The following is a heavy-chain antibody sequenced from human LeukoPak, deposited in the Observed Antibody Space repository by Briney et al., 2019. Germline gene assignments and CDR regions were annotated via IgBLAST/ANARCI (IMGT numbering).Heavy chain of an antibody. Sequence: GGSLRLSCAASGFTFSSYAMSWVRQAPGKGLEWVSAISGRGGSTYYADSVKGRFTISRDNSKNTLYLQMNSLRAEDTAVYYCAKDDITYYDFWSGQFFDYWGQGTLVTVSS. V-gene: IGHV3-23*01. J-gene: IGHJ4*02. CDR2: ISGRGGST. CDR1: GFTFSSYA. D-gene: IGHD3-3*01. CDR3: AKDDITYYDFWSGQFFDY.